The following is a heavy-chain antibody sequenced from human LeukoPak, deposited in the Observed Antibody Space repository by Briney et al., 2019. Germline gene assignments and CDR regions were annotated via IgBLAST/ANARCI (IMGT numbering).Heavy chain of an antibody. J-gene: IGHJ3*02. V-gene: IGHV3-7*04. CDR2: IKQDGSKK. Sequence: GGSLRLSCVASGFPFSSYWMTWVRQAPGKGLEWVANIKQDGSKKSYVDSVKGRFTISRDNAKNSLYLQMNSLRAEDTAVYYCARGRYYYDSSGTDAFDIWGQGTMVTVSS. CDR1: GFPFSSYW. D-gene: IGHD3-22*01. CDR3: ARGRYYYDSSGTDAFDI.